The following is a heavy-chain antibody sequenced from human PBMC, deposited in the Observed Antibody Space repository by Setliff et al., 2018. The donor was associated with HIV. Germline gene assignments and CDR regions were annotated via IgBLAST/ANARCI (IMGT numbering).Heavy chain of an antibody. Sequence: LSLTCTVSGGSISSSSYYWGWIRQPPGKGLEWIGSIYYSGSTYYNPSLKSRVTISVDTSKNQFSLKLSSVTAADTAVYYCARQPNNSGEYSSGWYARNWFDPWGQGTLVTVSS. V-gene: IGHV4-39*01. D-gene: IGHD6-19*01. J-gene: IGHJ5*02. CDR1: GGSISSSSYY. CDR3: ARQPNNSGEYSSGWYARNWFDP. CDR2: IYYSGST.